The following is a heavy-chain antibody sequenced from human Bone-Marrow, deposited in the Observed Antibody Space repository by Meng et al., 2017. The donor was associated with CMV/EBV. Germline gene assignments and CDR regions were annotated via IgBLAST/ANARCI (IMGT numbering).Heavy chain of an antibody. Sequence: SETLSLTCAVYGGSFSGYYWSWIRQPPGKGLEWIGEINHIGSNNYNPTLKSRDTISPDTSKNQFSLQLSSVSAADTAVYYCVRAGRIGVGMDVWGQGTTVTVSS. D-gene: IGHD2-8*01. CDR2: INHIGSN. J-gene: IGHJ6*01. V-gene: IGHV4-34*01. CDR3: VRAGRIGVGMDV. CDR1: GGSFSGYY.